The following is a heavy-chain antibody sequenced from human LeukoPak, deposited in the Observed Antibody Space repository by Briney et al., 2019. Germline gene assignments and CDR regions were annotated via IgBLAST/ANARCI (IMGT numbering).Heavy chain of an antibody. CDR1: GGTFSSYA. D-gene: IGHD3-22*01. V-gene: IGHV1-69*04. Sequence: ASVKVSCKASGGTFSSYAISWVRQAPGQGLEWMGRIIPILGIANYAQKFQGRVTITADKSTSTAYMELSSLRSEDTAVYYCARDLFRYYESTTYTRFFDYWGQGTLVTVSS. CDR2: IIPILGIA. CDR3: ARDLFRYYESTTYTRFFDY. J-gene: IGHJ4*02.